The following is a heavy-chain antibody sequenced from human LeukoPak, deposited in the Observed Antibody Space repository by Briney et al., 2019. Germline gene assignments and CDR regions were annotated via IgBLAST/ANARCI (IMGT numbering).Heavy chain of an antibody. CDR2: MNPNSGNT. CDR3: ARARRPKYYDFWSGPNDWYFDL. V-gene: IGHV1-8*03. CDR1: GYTFTSYD. D-gene: IGHD3-3*01. J-gene: IGHJ2*01. Sequence: GASVKVSCKASGYTFTSYDINWVRQATGQGLEWMGWMNPNSGNTGYAQKFQGRVTITRNTSISTAYMELSSLRSEDTAVYYCARARRPKYYDFWSGPNDWYFDLWGRGTLVTVSS.